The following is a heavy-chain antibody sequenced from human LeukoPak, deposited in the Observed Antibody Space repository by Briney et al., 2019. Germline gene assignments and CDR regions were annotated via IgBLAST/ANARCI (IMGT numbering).Heavy chain of an antibody. CDR3: AKDGGYYYDSSGSFS. CDR2: ISGSGGST. J-gene: IGHJ5*02. V-gene: IGHV3-23*01. CDR1: GFTFSSYA. D-gene: IGHD3-22*01. Sequence: SGGSLRLSCAASGFTFSSYAMSWVRQAPGKGLEWVSAISGSGGSTYYADPVKGRFTISRDNSKNTLYLQMNSLRAEDTAVYYCAKDGGYYYDSSGSFSWGQGTLVTVSS.